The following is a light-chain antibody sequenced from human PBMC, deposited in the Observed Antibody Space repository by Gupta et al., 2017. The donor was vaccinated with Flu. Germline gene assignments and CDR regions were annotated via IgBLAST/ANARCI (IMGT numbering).Light chain of an antibody. CDR3: SSRDSTDNHQAV. CDR1: SLRNTY. V-gene: IGLV3-19*01. Sequence: SSELPSDLAVPAALGQTARNTCPGSSLRNTYASWYQQEPGQAPVLVIYSTNIQPSGIPDRFSGSSTGSTSSLTIIGAQAEDEADYYCSSRDSTDNHQAVFGGGTKLTVL. J-gene: IGLJ2*01. CDR2: STN.